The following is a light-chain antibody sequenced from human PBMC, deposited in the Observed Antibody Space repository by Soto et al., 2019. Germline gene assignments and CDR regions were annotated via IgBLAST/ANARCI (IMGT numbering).Light chain of an antibody. V-gene: IGLV3-21*02. J-gene: IGLJ1*01. CDR3: QLWDSITDRYV. Sequence: SYELTQPPSVSVAPGQTATVTCGENKIGSKSVYWYQQKPGQAPVLVVYDNSDRPSGIPERFSGSNSGSTATLTISRVEAGDEADYYCQLWDSITDRYVFGTGTKVTVL. CDR1: KIGSKS. CDR2: DNS.